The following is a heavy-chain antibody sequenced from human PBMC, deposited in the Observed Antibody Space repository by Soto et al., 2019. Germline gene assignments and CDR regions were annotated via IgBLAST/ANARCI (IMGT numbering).Heavy chain of an antibody. Sequence: ASVKVSCKASGYTFTSYGISWVRQAPGQGLEWMGWSSAYNGNTNYAQKLEGRVTMTTDTATSTAYVELRRLRHDDKAVYYCARDLVQAPHSYGYYWGEGSLVTVSS. V-gene: IGHV1-18*04. J-gene: IGHJ4*02. CDR1: GYTFTSYG. CDR2: SSAYNGNT. D-gene: IGHD5-18*01. CDR3: ARDLVQAPHSYGYY.